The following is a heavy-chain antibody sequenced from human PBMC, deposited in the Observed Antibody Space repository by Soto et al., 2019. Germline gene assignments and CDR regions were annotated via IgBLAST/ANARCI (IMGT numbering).Heavy chain of an antibody. J-gene: IGHJ3*02. CDR3: ARDHAGGDAFDI. Sequence: QVQLQESGPGLVKPSQTLSLTCTVSGGSISSGGYYWSWIRQHPGKGLEWIGYIYCSGSTYYNPSLKSRVTISVDTSKNQFALKLSSVTAADTAVYYCARDHAGGDAFDIWGQGTMVTVSS. CDR2: IYCSGST. CDR1: GGSISSGGYY. D-gene: IGHD3-10*01. V-gene: IGHV4-31*03.